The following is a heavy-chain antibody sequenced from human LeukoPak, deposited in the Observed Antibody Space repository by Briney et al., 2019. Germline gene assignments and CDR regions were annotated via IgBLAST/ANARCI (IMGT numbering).Heavy chain of an antibody. J-gene: IGHJ4*02. Sequence: SETLSLTCAVYGGSFSGYYWSWIRQPPGKGLEWIGEINHSGSTNYNPSLKSRVTISVDTSKNQFSLKLSSVTAADTAVYYCARSTGYYDSSGYWYWGQGTLVTVSS. V-gene: IGHV4-34*01. CDR2: INHSGST. D-gene: IGHD3-22*01. CDR1: GGSFSGYY. CDR3: ARSTGYYDSSGYWY.